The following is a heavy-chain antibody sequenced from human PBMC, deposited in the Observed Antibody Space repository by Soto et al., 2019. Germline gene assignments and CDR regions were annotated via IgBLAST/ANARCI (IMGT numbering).Heavy chain of an antibody. J-gene: IGHJ5*02. Sequence: SETLSLTCTVSGGSISSYYWSWIRQPPGKGLEWIGYIYYSGSTNYNPSLKSRVTISVDTSKNQFSLKLSSVTAADTAVYYCARASYYDSSGYYYVEPWFDPWGQGTLVTVS. CDR1: GGSISSYY. V-gene: IGHV4-59*01. CDR3: ARASYYDSSGYYYVEPWFDP. CDR2: IYYSGST. D-gene: IGHD3-22*01.